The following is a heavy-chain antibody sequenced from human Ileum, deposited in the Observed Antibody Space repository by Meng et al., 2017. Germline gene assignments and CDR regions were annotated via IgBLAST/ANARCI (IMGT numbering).Heavy chain of an antibody. Sequence: QMQVQESGPGLVKPSGTLSLTCTCPGGAGGPFSSANWWSWVRQSPGKGLEWIGEIYHSGTTTDYNPSFKSRVTISVDQSKNQFSLRLSSVTAADTAVYYCATRYHDSSPFDPWGQGTLVPSPQ. CDR2: IYHSGTT. J-gene: IGHJ5*02. D-gene: IGHD3-22*01. CDR1: GGPFSSANW. CDR3: ATRYHDSSPFDP. V-gene: IGHV4-4*02.